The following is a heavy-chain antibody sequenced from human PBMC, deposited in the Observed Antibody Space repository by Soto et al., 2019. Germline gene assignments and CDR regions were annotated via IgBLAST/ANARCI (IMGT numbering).Heavy chain of an antibody. CDR3: ARDATFGTKGGSFDI. Sequence: VGSLRLSCAASGFTFRIYSMHWVRQSPGKGLEWVAVMWYDGTNKYYGESVKGRFTISRDNSENTLYLQMNSLRVEDTAVYYCARDATFGTKGGSFDIWGHGTLVTVSS. CDR2: MWYDGTNK. J-gene: IGHJ3*02. V-gene: IGHV3-33*01. CDR1: GFTFRIYS. D-gene: IGHD3-16*01.